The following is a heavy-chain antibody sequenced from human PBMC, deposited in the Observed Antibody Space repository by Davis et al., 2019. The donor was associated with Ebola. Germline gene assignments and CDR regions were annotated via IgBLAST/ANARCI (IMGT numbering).Heavy chain of an antibody. D-gene: IGHD1-1*01. Sequence: PSETLSLTCAVSGGSISSGGYSWSWIRQPPGKGLEWIGYIYHSGSTYYNPSLKSRVTISVDRSKNQFSLKLSSVTAADTAVYYCARALTSRERHGPYYYYMDVWGKGTTVTVSS. V-gene: IGHV4-30-2*01. CDR2: IYHSGST. J-gene: IGHJ6*03. CDR1: GGSISSGGYS. CDR3: ARALTSRERHGPYYYYMDV.